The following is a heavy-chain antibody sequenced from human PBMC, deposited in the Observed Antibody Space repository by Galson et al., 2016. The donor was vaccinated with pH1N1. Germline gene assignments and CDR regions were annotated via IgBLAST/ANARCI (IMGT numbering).Heavy chain of an antibody. V-gene: IGHV3-30*18. D-gene: IGHD5-12*01. Sequence: SLRLSCAASGFTFSSYGMHWVRQAPGKGLEWVAVISYDGSNKYYADSVKGRFTISRDNSKNTLYLQMNSLRAEDTSVYYCTKDFQKWGGDEPDAFDIWGQGTMVTVSS. CDR3: TKDFQKWGGDEPDAFDI. J-gene: IGHJ3*02. CDR2: ISYDGSNK. CDR1: GFTFSSYG.